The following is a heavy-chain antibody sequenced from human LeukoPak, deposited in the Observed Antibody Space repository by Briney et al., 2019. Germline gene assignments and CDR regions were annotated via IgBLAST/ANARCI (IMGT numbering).Heavy chain of an antibody. CDR1: GFTFSSYA. CDR2: ISGSGGST. D-gene: IGHD6-6*01. Sequence: PGGSLRLSCAASGFTFSSYAMSWVRQAPGKGLEWVSAISGSGGSTYYADSVKGRFTISRDNSKNTLYLQMNSLRAEDTAVYYCARDPALYSSSSMDDYWGQGTLVTVSS. V-gene: IGHV3-23*01. CDR3: ARDPALYSSSSMDDY. J-gene: IGHJ4*02.